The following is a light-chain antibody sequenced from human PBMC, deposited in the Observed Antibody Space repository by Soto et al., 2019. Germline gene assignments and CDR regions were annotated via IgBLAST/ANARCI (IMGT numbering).Light chain of an antibody. V-gene: IGKV3-20*01. J-gene: IGKJ1*01. Sequence: EIVLTQSPGTLSFSPGERATLSCRASQSVSSSYLAWYQQKPGQAPRLLIYGASSRATGIPDRFSGSGSGTDFTLTISSLQPDDFATYYCQQYNSYSTFGQGTKVDIK. CDR3: QQYNSYST. CDR1: QSVSSSY. CDR2: GAS.